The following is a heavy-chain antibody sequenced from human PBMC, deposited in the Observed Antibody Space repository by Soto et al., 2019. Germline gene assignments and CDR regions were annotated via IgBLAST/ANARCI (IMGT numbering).Heavy chain of an antibody. Sequence: GGSLRLSCAASGFTFSNAWMSWVRQAPGKGLEWVGRIKSKTDGGTTDYAAPVKGRFTISRDDSKNTLYLQMNSLKTEDTAVYYCTTDFYWNERGVEYYYYGMDVWGQGTTVTVSS. V-gene: IGHV3-15*01. CDR3: TTDFYWNERGVEYYYYGMDV. CDR1: GFTFSNAW. CDR2: IKSKTDGGTT. D-gene: IGHD1-1*01. J-gene: IGHJ6*02.